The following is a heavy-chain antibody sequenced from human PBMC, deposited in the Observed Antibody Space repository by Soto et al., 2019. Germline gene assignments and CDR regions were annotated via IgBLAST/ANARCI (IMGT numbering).Heavy chain of an antibody. Sequence: QVQLVQSGAEEKKPGASVKVSCKASGYTFTSYLIHWVRQAPGQRLEWMGWINAGNGNTKFPQKFQGRVTITRDTSASTAYMELSSLRSEDTAVYYCARAAYYYDSSGYYPGDYWGQGTLVTVSS. J-gene: IGHJ4*02. CDR3: ARAAYYYDSSGYYPGDY. D-gene: IGHD3-22*01. CDR1: GYTFTSYL. V-gene: IGHV1-3*05. CDR2: INAGNGNT.